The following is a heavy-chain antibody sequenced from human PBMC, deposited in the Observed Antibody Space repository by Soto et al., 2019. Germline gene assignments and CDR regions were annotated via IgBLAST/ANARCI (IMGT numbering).Heavy chain of an antibody. J-gene: IGHJ4*02. Sequence: SETLSLTCIVSGGSISGYYWSWIRQPAGKELEWIGRIYSDGTTNYNPSLKGRGTMSVDTSKKQISLKLTSVTAADTAMYYCARDRGYRSGSFGSRGQGVLVTVSS. CDR3: ARDRGYRSGSFGS. CDR1: GGSISGYY. D-gene: IGHD5-18*01. V-gene: IGHV4-4*07. CDR2: IYSDGTT.